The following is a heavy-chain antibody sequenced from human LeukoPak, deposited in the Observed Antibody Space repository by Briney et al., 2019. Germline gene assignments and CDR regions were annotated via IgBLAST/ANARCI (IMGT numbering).Heavy chain of an antibody. J-gene: IGHJ4*02. CDR1: GGSISSYY. D-gene: IGHD3-22*01. V-gene: IGHV4-59*01. Sequence: PSETLSLTCTVSGGSISSYYWSWIRQPPGKGLEWIGYIYYSGTTNYNPSLKSRVTISVDMSKNQFSLKLNSVTAADTAVYYCAGFDSSGYRNFDYWGQGTLVTVSS. CDR2: IYYSGTT. CDR3: AGFDSSGYRNFDY.